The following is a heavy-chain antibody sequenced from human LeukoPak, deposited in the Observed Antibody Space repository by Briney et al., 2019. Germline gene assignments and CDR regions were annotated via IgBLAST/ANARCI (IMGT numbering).Heavy chain of an antibody. CDR1: GGSISSYY. D-gene: IGHD2-15*01. J-gene: IGHJ6*02. CDR2: VFNTGTT. V-gene: IGHV4-4*07. CDR3: AKSGDFYFGMDI. Sequence: SETLSLTCSVSGGSISSYYWNWIRQPAGKGLEWIGRVFNTGTTNYNPSLKSRVTMSLDTSKSQSSLSLSSVTAADTAIYWCAKSGDFYFGMDIWGQGTTVTVSS.